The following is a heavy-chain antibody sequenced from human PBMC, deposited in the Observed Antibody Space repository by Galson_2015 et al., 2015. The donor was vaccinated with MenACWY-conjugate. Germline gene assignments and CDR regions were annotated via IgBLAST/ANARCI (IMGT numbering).Heavy chain of an antibody. CDR3: ARDGGDRSGNYYYYGMDV. Sequence: SLRLSCAASGFTVSSNYMSWVRQAPGKGLEWVSVIYSGGSKYYAESVKGRFTISRDNSKTTLYLQMNSLRAGDKAVYYCARDGGDRSGNYYYYGMDVWGQGTTVTVSS. J-gene: IGHJ6*02. D-gene: IGHD3-22*01. V-gene: IGHV3-66*01. CDR1: GFTVSSNY. CDR2: IYSGGSK.